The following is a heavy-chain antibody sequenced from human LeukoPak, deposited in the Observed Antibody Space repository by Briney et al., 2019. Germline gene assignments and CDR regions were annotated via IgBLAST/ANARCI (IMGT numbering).Heavy chain of an antibody. Sequence: ASVKVSCKASGYTFTGYYVHWVRQAPGQGLEWMGWINPNSGGTNYAQKFQGRVTMTRDTSISTAYMELSRLRSDDTAVYYCARGSPPAAIVFYYYMDVWGKGTTVTVSS. D-gene: IGHD2-2*02. CDR1: GYTFTGYY. V-gene: IGHV1-2*02. CDR2: INPNSGGT. CDR3: ARGSPPAAIVFYYYMDV. J-gene: IGHJ6*03.